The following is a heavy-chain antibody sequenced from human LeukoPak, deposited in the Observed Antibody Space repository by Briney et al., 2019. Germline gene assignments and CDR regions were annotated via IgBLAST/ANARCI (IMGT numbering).Heavy chain of an antibody. V-gene: IGHV1-46*01. CDR3: ARGQVYGSGGYYNTPFRY. Sequence: ASVKVSCKASVYTFTSYYMHRVRQAPGQGLEWMGIINPSGGSTSYAQKFQGRVTMTRDTSTSTVYMELSSLRSEDTAVYYCARGQVYGSGGYYNTPFRYWGQGTLVTVSS. CDR2: INPSGGST. D-gene: IGHD3-10*01. CDR1: VYTFTSYY. J-gene: IGHJ4*02.